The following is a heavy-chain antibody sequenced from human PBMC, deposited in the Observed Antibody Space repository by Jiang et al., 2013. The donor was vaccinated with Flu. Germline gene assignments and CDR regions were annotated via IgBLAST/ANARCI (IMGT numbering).Heavy chain of an antibody. D-gene: IGHD6-19*01. CDR1: GYSFANYW. V-gene: IGHV5-51*03. CDR2: IYPGDSDT. Sequence: KKPGESLKISCKGSGYSFANYWIAWVRQMPGKGLEWMGIIYPGDSDTRYNPSFQGQVTISADKSISTAYLQWSSLKASDTAMYFCARRPRGGWLTYFDYWGQGTLVTVSS. CDR3: ARRPRGGWLTYFDY. J-gene: IGHJ4*02.